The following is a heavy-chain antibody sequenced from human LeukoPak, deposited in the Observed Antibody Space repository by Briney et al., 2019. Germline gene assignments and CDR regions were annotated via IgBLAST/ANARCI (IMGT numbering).Heavy chain of an antibody. CDR3: AKAHGGISDD. Sequence: HPGGPLRLSCAASGFTFSSHAMSWVRQAAGKPLLWVSAISGSGGSTYYADSVKGRFTISRDDDKSTLYLQMSSLRAEDTAVYYCAKAHGGISDDWGQGTLVTVSS. D-gene: IGHD4-23*01. J-gene: IGHJ4*02. CDR2: ISGSGGST. V-gene: IGHV3-23*01. CDR1: GFTFSSHA.